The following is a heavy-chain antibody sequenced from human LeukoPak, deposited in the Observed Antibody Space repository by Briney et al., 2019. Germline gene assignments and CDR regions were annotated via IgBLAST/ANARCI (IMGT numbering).Heavy chain of an antibody. V-gene: IGHV4-4*07. Sequence: SETLSLTCTVSNDSFSFYHWTWIRQPAGKGLEWIGRIYARGSTNYNPSLKSRLSMSIDTSKNQFSLKLSSVTAADTAVYYCARGSGSSWTNWFDPWGQGTLVTVSS. D-gene: IGHD6-13*01. CDR2: IYARGST. J-gene: IGHJ5*02. CDR1: NDSFSFYH. CDR3: ARGSGSSWTNWFDP.